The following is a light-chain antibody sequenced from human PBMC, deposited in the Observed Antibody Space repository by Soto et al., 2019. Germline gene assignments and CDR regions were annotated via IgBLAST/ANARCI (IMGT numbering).Light chain of an antibody. CDR1: QRVSNP. V-gene: IGKV3-15*01. J-gene: IGKJ1*01. CDR3: HQYNTSPRT. Sequence: EIVMPQSRATLSVSPGDTATLSCRASQRVSNPFAWYQQKPGQAPRLLIYAASTWAAGVPVRFSGSGSETEFTLTIRSLQSEDFAPYYCHQYNTSPRTFGQGTKVDI. CDR2: AAS.